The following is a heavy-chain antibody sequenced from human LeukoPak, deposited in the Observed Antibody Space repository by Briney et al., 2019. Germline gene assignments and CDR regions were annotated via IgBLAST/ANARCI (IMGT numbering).Heavy chain of an antibody. CDR3: ARVSAGRLHDAFDI. CDR1: GFTFSSYS. V-gene: IGHV3-21*01. Sequence: GGSLRLSCAASGFTFSSYSMNWVRQAPGKGLEWVSSISSSSSYIYYADSVKGRFTISRDNAKKSLYLQMNSLRAEDTAVYYCARVSAGRLHDAFDIWGQGTMVTVSS. J-gene: IGHJ3*02. CDR2: ISSSSSYI.